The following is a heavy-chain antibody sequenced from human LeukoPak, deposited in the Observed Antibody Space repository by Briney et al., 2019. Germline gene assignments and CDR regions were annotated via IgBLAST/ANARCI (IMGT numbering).Heavy chain of an antibody. Sequence: SETLSLTCAVYGGSFSGYYWSWIRQPPGKGLEWIGEINHSGSTNYNPSLKSRVTISVGTSKNQFSLKLSSVTAADTAVYYCARVVVVAATRAYYYYYYMDVWGKGTTVTVSS. V-gene: IGHV4-34*01. J-gene: IGHJ6*03. CDR3: ARVVVVAATRAYYYYYYMDV. CDR1: GGSFSGYY. CDR2: INHSGST. D-gene: IGHD2-15*01.